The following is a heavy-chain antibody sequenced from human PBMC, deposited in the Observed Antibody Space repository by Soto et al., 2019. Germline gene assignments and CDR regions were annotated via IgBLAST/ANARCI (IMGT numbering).Heavy chain of an antibody. Sequence: QVRLQQWGTGLLKSSETLSLTCAVYGGSFSGYYWSWLRQPPGKGLEWIGEINHSGSTNYNPSLKSRVTISGDTSKNQFSLKVTSVTAADTAVYYCATANWSHHYFDPWGQGTLVTVSS. V-gene: IGHV4-34*01. CDR1: GGSFSGYY. CDR3: ATANWSHHYFDP. D-gene: IGHD1-1*01. CDR2: INHSGST. J-gene: IGHJ5*02.